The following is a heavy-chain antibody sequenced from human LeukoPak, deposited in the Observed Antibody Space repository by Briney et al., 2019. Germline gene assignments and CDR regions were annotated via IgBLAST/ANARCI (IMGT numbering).Heavy chain of an antibody. J-gene: IGHJ6*03. CDR1: GGSISSGSYY. Sequence: SETLSLTCTVSGGSISSGSYYWSWIRQPAGKGLEWIGRIYTSGSTNYNPSLKSRVTISVDTSKNQFSLKLSSVTAADTAVYYCARDPPPAGFGGAYYYYMDVWAKGPRSPSP. D-gene: IGHD3-10*01. CDR3: ARDPPPAGFGGAYYYYMDV. V-gene: IGHV4-61*02. CDR2: IYTSGST.